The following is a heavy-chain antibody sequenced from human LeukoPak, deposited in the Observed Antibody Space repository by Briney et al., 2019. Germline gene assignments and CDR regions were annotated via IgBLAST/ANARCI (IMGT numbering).Heavy chain of an antibody. CDR1: GFTFSSYS. Sequence: GGSLRLSCAASGFTFSSYSMNWVRQAPGKGLEWVSVISGGGYSTYYAASVKGRFTISRDNSKNTLYLQMNSLRAEDTAVYYCAKGPSDIVVSYYGMDVWGQGTTVTVSS. CDR3: AKGPSDIVVSYYGMDV. J-gene: IGHJ6*02. V-gene: IGHV3-23*01. D-gene: IGHD5-12*01. CDR2: ISGGGYST.